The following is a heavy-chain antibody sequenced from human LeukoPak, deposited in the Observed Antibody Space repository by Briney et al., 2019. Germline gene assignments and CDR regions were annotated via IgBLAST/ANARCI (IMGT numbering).Heavy chain of an antibody. J-gene: IGHJ5*02. V-gene: IGHV3-23*01. D-gene: IGHD4-23*01. CDR2: ISDSGGTT. Sequence: ETLSLTCTVSGASINTHYWSWIRQSPGKGLEWVSGISDSGGTTYYVDSVKGRFSISRDISKNTVYLQMNSLRAEDTAVYYCATFSYAGNAGGSAGSWGQGTLVTVSS. CDR3: ATFSYAGNAGGSAGS. CDR1: GASINTHY.